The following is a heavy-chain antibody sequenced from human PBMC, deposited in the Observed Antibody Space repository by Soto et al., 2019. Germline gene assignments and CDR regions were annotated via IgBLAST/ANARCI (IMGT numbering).Heavy chain of an antibody. CDR3: AATPPLPYYYYGMDV. CDR2: IVVGSGNT. J-gene: IGHJ6*02. V-gene: IGHV1-58*01. CDR1: GFTFTSSA. Sequence: ASVKVSCKASGFTFTSSAVQWVRQARGQRLEWIGWIVVGSGNTNYAQKFQERVTITRDMSTSTANMELSSLRSEDTAVYYCAATPPLPYYYYGMDVWGQGTTVTVSS.